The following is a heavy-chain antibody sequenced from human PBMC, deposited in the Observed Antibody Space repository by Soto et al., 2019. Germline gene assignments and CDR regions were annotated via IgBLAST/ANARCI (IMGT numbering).Heavy chain of an antibody. CDR1: GFFFSTYA. D-gene: IGHD3-10*01. CDR3: AKDLFPTSGQRFFFES. CDR2: ILHDETP. J-gene: IGHJ4*02. Sequence: HPGGSLRLSCAASGFFFSTYAMTWVRQAPGRGLEWVSTILHDETPFYTDSVKGRFTISRDNVRGTLYLQMNGLRVEDAAQYYCAKDLFPTSGQRFFFESWGQGTLVTVSS. V-gene: IGHV3-23*01.